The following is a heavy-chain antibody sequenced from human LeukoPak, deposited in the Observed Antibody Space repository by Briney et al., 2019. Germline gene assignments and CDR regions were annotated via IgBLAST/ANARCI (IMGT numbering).Heavy chain of an antibody. CDR2: ISSSGSTI. J-gene: IGHJ6*03. D-gene: IGHD2-15*01. V-gene: IGHV3-11*01. CDR3: ARVLRYCSGGNCYSGGLGYMDV. Sequence: GGSLRLSCAASGFTFSDYYMSWIRQAPGKGLEWVSYISSSGSTIYYADSVKGRSTISRDNAKNSLYLQMNSLRAEDTAVYYCARVLRYCSGGNCYSGGLGYMDVWGKGTTVTISS. CDR1: GFTFSDYY.